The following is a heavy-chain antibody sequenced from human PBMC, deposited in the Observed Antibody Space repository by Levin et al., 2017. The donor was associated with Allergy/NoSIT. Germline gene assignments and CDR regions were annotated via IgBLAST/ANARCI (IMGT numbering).Heavy chain of an antibody. CDR2: VTGIGGKGGI. D-gene: IGHD2-15*01. V-gene: IGHV3-23*01. J-gene: IGHJ4*02. Sequence: GGSLRLSCVASGFTFRNFAMNWVRQAPGKGLEWVSSVTGIGGKGGIDYADSVKGRFTISRDDSKNTVFLQMNSLRVEDTALYDCAQGQLAHCSVATCDSFDSLCQGTLVTVSA. CDR1: GFTFRNFA. CDR3: AQGQLAHCSVATCDSFDS.